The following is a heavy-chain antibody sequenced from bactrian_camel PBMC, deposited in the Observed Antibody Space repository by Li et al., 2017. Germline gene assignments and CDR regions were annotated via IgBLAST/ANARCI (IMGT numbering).Heavy chain of an antibody. J-gene: IGHJ4*01. CDR1: GFTFSTSA. CDR2: ISGGGGTT. D-gene: IGHD1*01. Sequence: VQLVESGGGLVQPGGSLRLSCAASGFTFSTSAMSWLRQAPGKGLECVSRISGGGGTTYYADSVKGRFTISRDNAKNTVYLQMHSLRSEDTALYYCATRDGAAYNYWGQGTQVTVS. CDR3: ATRDGAAYNY. V-gene: IGHV3S35*01.